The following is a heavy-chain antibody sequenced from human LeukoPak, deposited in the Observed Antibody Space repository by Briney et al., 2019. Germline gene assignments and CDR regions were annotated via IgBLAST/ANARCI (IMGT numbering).Heavy chain of an antibody. CDR2: ISYDGSNK. CDR1: GFTFSSYA. V-gene: IGHV3-30-3*01. CDR3: AAPHHCSSTSCYRKPGDYYYYMDV. Sequence: PGRSLRLSCAASGFTFSSYAMHWVRQAPGKGLEWVAVISYDGSNKYYADSVKGRFTISRDNSKNTLYLQMNSLRAEDTAVYYCAAPHHCSSTSCYRKPGDYYYYMDVWGKGTTVTVSS. J-gene: IGHJ6*03. D-gene: IGHD2-2*01.